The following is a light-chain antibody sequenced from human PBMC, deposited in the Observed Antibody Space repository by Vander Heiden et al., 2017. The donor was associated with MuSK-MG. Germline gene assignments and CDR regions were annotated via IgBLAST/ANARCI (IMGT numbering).Light chain of an antibody. CDR2: DAS. CDR1: QSVSSY. CDR3: QQRSTWHPALT. Sequence: ELVLTQSPATLSLSPGERATLSCRASQSVSSYLAWYKQKPGQAPRLLIYDASDRATGIKARFSGSGYGTDFTLTISSLDPEDSAVYYCQQRSTWHPALTFGGGTRVEI. V-gene: IGKV3-11*01. J-gene: IGKJ4*01.